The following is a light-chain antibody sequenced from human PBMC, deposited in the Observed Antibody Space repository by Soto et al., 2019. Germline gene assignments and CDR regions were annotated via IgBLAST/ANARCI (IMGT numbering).Light chain of an antibody. CDR2: SAS. Sequence: IQITQSPSTLSASVGDRVTITCRASEDIRTWLAWYQQKQGKAPKLLIYSASSLETGVPSRFRGSGSGTDFTLTISRLQPDDFEADFCQHYKSFSLTFGGGTKVDIK. CDR3: QHYKSFSLT. V-gene: IGKV1-5*03. J-gene: IGKJ4*01. CDR1: EDIRTW.